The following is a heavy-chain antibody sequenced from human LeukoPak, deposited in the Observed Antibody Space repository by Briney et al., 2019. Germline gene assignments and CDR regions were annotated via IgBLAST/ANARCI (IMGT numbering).Heavy chain of an antibody. CDR3: AKGSGWYLDY. Sequence: AGGSLRLSCAASGFTFSNYGMHWVRQAPGKGLEWVAFIQYDGSGQYYADSVKGRFTFSRDNFKHTLYLQMNSLRPEDTAVYYCAKGSGWYLDYWGQGTLVNVSS. CDR2: IQYDGSGQ. CDR1: GFTFSNYG. V-gene: IGHV3-30*02. D-gene: IGHD6-19*01. J-gene: IGHJ4*02.